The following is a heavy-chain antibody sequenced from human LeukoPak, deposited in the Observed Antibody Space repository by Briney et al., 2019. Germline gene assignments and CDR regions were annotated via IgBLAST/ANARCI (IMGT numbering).Heavy chain of an antibody. CDR2: ISYDGSNK. CDR1: GFTFSSYG. Sequence: WGSLRLSCAASGFTFSSYGMHWVRQAPGKGLEWVAVISYDGSNKYYADSVKGRFTIARDNSKNTLYLQMNSLRAEDTAVYYCAKMHYYGSGSYFGQAIFDYWGQGTLVTVSS. CDR3: AKMHYYGSGSYFGQAIFDY. V-gene: IGHV3-30*18. D-gene: IGHD3-10*01. J-gene: IGHJ4*02.